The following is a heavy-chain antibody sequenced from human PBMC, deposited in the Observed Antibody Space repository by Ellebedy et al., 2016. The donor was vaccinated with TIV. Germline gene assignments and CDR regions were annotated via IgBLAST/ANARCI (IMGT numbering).Heavy chain of an antibody. J-gene: IGHJ3*01. D-gene: IGHD4-17*01. CDR3: ASDGSYGDYRSPTHALSF. CDR2: INQDGSDK. Sequence: GESLKISCAASGFSFSSYWMTWVRQAPGRGLEWVANINQDGSDKYYVDSVKGRFTISRDNAKNSLYLQMNSLRADDTAVYFCASDGSYGDYRSPTHALSFWGQGTMVTVSP. V-gene: IGHV3-7*01. CDR1: GFSFSSYW.